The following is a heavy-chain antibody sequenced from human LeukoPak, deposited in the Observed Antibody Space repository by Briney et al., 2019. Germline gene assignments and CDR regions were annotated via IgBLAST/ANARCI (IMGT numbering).Heavy chain of an antibody. CDR1: GFTFSSYG. V-gene: IGHV3-30*18. J-gene: IGHJ4*02. D-gene: IGHD3-9*01. Sequence: GGSLRLSCAASGFTFSSYGMHWVRQAPGKGLEWVAVISYDGSNKYYADSVKGRFTISRDNSKNTLYLQMNSLRAEDTAVYYCAKDRLEYYDILTGYLIDYWGQGTLVTVSS. CDR3: AKDRLEYYDILTGYLIDY. CDR2: ISYDGSNK.